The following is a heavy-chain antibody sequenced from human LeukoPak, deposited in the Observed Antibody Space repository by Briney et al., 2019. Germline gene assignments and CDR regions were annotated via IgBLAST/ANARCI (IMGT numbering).Heavy chain of an antibody. Sequence: PGGSLRLSCEASGLTFNNYVMHWVRQAPGKGLEWVAVISYDGSNKYYADSVKGRFTISRDNSKNTLYLQMNSLRAEDTAVYYCAKDGGYGSGSYYTLEYYYGMDVWGQGTTVTVSS. CDR2: ISYDGSNK. J-gene: IGHJ6*02. V-gene: IGHV3-30*18. CDR3: AKDGGYGSGSYYTLEYYYGMDV. D-gene: IGHD3-10*01. CDR1: GLTFNNYV.